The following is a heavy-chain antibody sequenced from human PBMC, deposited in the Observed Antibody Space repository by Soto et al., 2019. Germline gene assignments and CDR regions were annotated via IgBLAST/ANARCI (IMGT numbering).Heavy chain of an antibody. V-gene: IGHV4-4*02. Sequence: QVQLQESGPGLVKPSGTLSLTCAVSGGSISSSHWWTWVRQSPGKGLEYIGEISHSGTSNSNPSLKSRVTLSVDRSTNPLSPTLTSATAADTAVYYCARVVLSITRGAFDAWGQGTPVIVSS. D-gene: IGHD1-20*01. J-gene: IGHJ3*01. CDR3: ARVVLSITRGAFDA. CDR2: ISHSGTS. CDR1: GGSISSSHW.